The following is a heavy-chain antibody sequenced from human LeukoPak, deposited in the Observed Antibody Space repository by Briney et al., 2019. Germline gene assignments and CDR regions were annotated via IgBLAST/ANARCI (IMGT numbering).Heavy chain of an antibody. Sequence: GGSLRLSCAASGFTFSSNYMSWVRQAPGKGLEWVSVIYSGGSTYYADSVKGRFTISRDNSKNTLYLQMNSLRAEDTAVYYCARSPCTNGVCSPSFDYWGQGTLVTVSS. D-gene: IGHD2-8*01. V-gene: IGHV3-53*01. CDR2: IYSGGST. CDR3: ARSPCTNGVCSPSFDY. J-gene: IGHJ4*02. CDR1: GFTFSSNY.